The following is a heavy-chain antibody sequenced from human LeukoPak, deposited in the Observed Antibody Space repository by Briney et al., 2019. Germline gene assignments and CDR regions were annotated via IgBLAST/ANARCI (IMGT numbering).Heavy chain of an antibody. J-gene: IGHJ5*02. CDR2: IYYSGST. D-gene: IGHD6-19*01. CDR1: GGSISSYY. Sequence: SETLSLTCAVSGGSISSYYWSWIRQPPGKGLEWIGYIYYSGSTNYNPSLKSRVTISVDTSKNQFSLKLSSVTAADTAVYYCARGRSGWTLQQNNWFDPWGQGTLVTVSS. V-gene: IGHV4-59*01. CDR3: ARGRSGWTLQQNNWFDP.